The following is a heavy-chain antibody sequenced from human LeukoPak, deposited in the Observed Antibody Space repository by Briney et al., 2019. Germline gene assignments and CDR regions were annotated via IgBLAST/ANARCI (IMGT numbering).Heavy chain of an antibody. J-gene: IGHJ4*02. D-gene: IGHD4-23*01. V-gene: IGHV3-30*18. Sequence: GGSLRLSCAASGFTFSSYGMHWVRQAPGKGLEWVAVISYDGSNKYYADSVKGRFTISRDNSKNTLYLQMNSLRAEDTAVYYCAKYAPPTTVATRYFDYWGQGTLVTVSS. CDR1: GFTFSSYG. CDR2: ISYDGSNK. CDR3: AKYAPPTTVATRYFDY.